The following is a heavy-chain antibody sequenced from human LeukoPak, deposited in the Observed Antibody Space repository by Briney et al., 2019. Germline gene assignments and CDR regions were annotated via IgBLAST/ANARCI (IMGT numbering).Heavy chain of an antibody. J-gene: IGHJ5*02. D-gene: IGHD5-18*01. V-gene: IGHV4-39*01. CDR1: GGSISTSNDY. CDR3: VRLLSLNYCYKYKWFDP. CDR2: IGYSGNT. Sequence: PSETLSLTCTVSGGSISTSNDYWGWIRQPPGKGLEWIGSIGYSGNTYYSPSLKSRVTISVDTSKNQLSLKLSSVTAADTAVYFLVRLLSLNYCYKYKWFDPWGQGTLVTVSS.